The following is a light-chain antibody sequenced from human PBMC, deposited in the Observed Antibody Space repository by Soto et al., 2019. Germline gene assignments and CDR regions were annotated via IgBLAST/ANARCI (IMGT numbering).Light chain of an antibody. J-gene: IGKJ1*01. CDR1: QSISTW. CDR3: QQYVTYES. V-gene: IGKV1-5*03. CDR2: KAS. Sequence: DIQMTQSPSTLSASAGDRVTITCRASQSISTWLAWYQQKPGKAPKLLIYKASSLQSGVPSRFSGSGSGTEFTLTISSLQPDDFATYYCQQYVTYESFGQGTKVEIK.